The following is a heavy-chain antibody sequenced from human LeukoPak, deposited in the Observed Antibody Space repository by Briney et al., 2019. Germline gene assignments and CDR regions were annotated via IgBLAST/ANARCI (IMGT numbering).Heavy chain of an antibody. CDR2: IYYSGST. V-gene: IGHV4-59*08. CDR3: ARWDDSAWAFGN. Sequence: SETLSLTCTVSGGSISSFYWTWIRQPPGKGLEWIGYIYYSGSTNYNPSLKSRVTISVDTSKNQLSLRLTSVTAADTAVYYCARWDDSAWAFGNWGPGTLVTVSS. CDR1: GGSISSFY. D-gene: IGHD6-19*01. J-gene: IGHJ4*02.